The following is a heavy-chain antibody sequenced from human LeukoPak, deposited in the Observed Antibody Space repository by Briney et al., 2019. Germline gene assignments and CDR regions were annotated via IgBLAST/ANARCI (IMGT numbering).Heavy chain of an antibody. V-gene: IGHV3-7*01. CDR1: GFTFSSDW. Sequence: GGSLRLSCAASGFTFSSDWMSWVRQAAGKGREGGANIKEDGSEKYYVDSVKGRFTISRDNAKNSLYLQMNSLRAEDTAVYYCARGVVPAAPNYYYYYYMDVWGKGTTVTVSS. J-gene: IGHJ6*03. CDR2: IKEDGSEK. D-gene: IGHD2-2*01. CDR3: ARGVVPAAPNYYYYYYMDV.